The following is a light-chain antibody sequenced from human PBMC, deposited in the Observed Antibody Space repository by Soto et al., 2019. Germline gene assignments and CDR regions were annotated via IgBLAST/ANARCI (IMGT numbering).Light chain of an antibody. CDR1: QSVSSSY. Sequence: DIVLTQFPGTLSLSPWEIATLSCRASQSVSSSYLAWYQQKPGQAPRLLIYDASNRATGIPARFSGSGSGTDFTLTISSLEPEDFAVYYCQQSNNWPRTFGQGTKVDIK. J-gene: IGKJ1*01. V-gene: IGKV3D-20*02. CDR2: DAS. CDR3: QQSNNWPRT.